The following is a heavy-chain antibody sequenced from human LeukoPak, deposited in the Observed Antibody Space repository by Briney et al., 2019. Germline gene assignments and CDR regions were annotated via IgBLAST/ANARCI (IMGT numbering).Heavy chain of an antibody. V-gene: IGHV3-23*01. CDR3: AKQRDGYNYAALEI. J-gene: IGHJ3*02. Sequence: SGGSLRLSCAASGFTFSSYAMTWVRQAPGKGLEWVSTISGRGGSTYYADSVKSRFTISRDNTKNTLYLEMNSLRVEGTAVYSCAKQRDGYNYAALEIWGQAAMATDSS. D-gene: IGHD5-24*01. CDR2: ISGRGGST. CDR1: GFTFSSYA.